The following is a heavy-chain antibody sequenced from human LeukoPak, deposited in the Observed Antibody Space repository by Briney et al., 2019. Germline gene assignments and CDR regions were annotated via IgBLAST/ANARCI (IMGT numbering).Heavy chain of an antibody. J-gene: IGHJ4*02. CDR1: GYKFTDDY. V-gene: IGHV1-2*02. Sequence: ASVKVSCKASGYKFTDDYMHWVRQAPGQGLEFVGWINPDSGFTNYAQKFKGRFTMTRDTSISTAYLEVRSLTSDDTAVYYCAPTAEAYTSWWKVWGQGTLVTVSS. CDR3: APTAEAYTSWWKV. CDR2: INPDSGFT. D-gene: IGHD3-16*01.